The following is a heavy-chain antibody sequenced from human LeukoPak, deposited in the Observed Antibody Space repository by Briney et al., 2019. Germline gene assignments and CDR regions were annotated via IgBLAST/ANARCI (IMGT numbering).Heavy chain of an antibody. Sequence: SETLSLTCSVSGGSISSGDYYWSWIRQPPGKGLEWIGYIYYSGSTYYNPSLKSRVTISVDTSKNQFSLKLSSVTAADTAVYYCARSITYGSGGISWFDPWGQGTLVTVSS. CDR1: GGSISSGDYY. V-gene: IGHV4-30-4*01. J-gene: IGHJ5*02. CDR2: IYYSGST. CDR3: ARSITYGSGGISWFDP. D-gene: IGHD3-10*01.